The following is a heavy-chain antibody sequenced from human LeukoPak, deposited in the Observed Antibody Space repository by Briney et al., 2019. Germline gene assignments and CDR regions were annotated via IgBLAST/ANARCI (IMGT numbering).Heavy chain of an antibody. Sequence: SQTLSLTCAISGDSVSSNSAAWNWIRQSPSRGLEWLGRTYYRSKWYNDYAVSVKSRITINPDTSKNQFSLKLSSVTAADTAVYYCAKTVTVTTSAFDIWGQGTMVTVSS. V-gene: IGHV6-1*01. CDR2: TYYRSKWYN. CDR3: AKTVTVTTSAFDI. CDR1: GDSVSSNSAA. D-gene: IGHD4-17*01. J-gene: IGHJ3*02.